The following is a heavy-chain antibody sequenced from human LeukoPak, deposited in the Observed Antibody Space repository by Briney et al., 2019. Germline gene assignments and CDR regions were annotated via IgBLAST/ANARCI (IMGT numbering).Heavy chain of an antibody. Sequence: SETLSLTCTVSGGSISSSSYYWGWIRQPPGKGLEWIGSIYYSGSTYYNPSLKSRVTISVDTSKNQFSLKLSSVTAADTAAYYCARGGGRIAAAGTFYYCSQGTLVTVSS. CDR3: ARGGGRIAAAGTFYY. D-gene: IGHD6-13*01. CDR1: GGSISSSSYY. V-gene: IGHV4-39*01. J-gene: IGHJ4*02. CDR2: IYYSGST.